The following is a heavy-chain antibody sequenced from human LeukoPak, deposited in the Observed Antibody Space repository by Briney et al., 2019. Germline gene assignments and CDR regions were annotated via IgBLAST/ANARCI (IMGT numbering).Heavy chain of an antibody. J-gene: IGHJ6*04. CDR3: ARDGPGVDLLSSGMDV. Sequence: SVKVSCSASGGTFCTYAFSGVRQAPGQEVEGLGGIISIFGTENKEKKFQRRVTITPAESTSTASIELCSLRSGDTGVYYCARDGPGVDLLSSGMDVWGKGTTVTVSS. D-gene: IGHD3-9*01. V-gene: IGHV1-69*13. CDR2: IISIFGTE. CDR1: GGTFCTYA.